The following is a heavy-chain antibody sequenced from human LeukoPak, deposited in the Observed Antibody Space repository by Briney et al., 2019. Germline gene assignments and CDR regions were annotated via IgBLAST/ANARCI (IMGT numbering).Heavy chain of an antibody. V-gene: IGHV3-33*01. CDR3: ARDRGGSRYFDY. CDR2: IWYDGSSK. D-gene: IGHD3-16*01. CDR1: GFTFSSSV. Sequence: GGSLRLSCAASGFTFSSSVMHSVRQAPGKGLEWVAVIWYDGSSKFYADSVKGRFTISRDNSKNTLYLQMNSLRAEDTAVYYCARDRGGSRYFDYWGQGTLVTVSS. J-gene: IGHJ4*02.